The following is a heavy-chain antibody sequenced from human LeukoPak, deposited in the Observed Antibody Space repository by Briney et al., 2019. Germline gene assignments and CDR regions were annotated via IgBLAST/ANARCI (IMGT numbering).Heavy chain of an antibody. V-gene: IGHV4-38-2*02. J-gene: IGHJ6*02. Sequence: SETLSLTCTISGYSISSGYYWGWIRQPPGKGLEWIGSIYHSGSTYYNPSLKSRVTISLDTSENQFSLKLSSVTAADTAVYYCARGGEYSYDDGYGMDVWGQGTLVTVSS. CDR1: GYSISSGYY. CDR2: IYHSGST. CDR3: ARGGEYSYDDGYGMDV. D-gene: IGHD5-18*01.